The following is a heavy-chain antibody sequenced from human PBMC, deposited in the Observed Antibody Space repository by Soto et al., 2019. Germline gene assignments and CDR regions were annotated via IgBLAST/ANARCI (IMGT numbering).Heavy chain of an antibody. CDR2: IWYDGSKE. J-gene: IGHJ4*02. Sequence: QVQLVESGGGVVQPGRSLRLSCAASGFTFSSYGMHWVRQAPGKGLEWVAVIWYDGSKEYYADSVKGRFTISRDNSKNTVYLQMNSLRAEDTDVYYCARDQRRFDYWGQGTLVTVSS. CDR1: GFTFSSYG. V-gene: IGHV3-33*01. CDR3: ARDQRRFDY.